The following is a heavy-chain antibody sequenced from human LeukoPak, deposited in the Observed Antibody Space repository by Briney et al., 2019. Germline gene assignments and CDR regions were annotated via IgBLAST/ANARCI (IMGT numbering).Heavy chain of an antibody. V-gene: IGHV4-39*07. D-gene: IGHD6-19*01. J-gene: IGHJ4*02. CDR2: IYYSGST. CDR1: GGSISSSSYY. Sequence: SETLSLTCTVSGGSISSSSYYWGWIRQPPGKGLEWIGSIYYSGSTYYNPSLKSRVTISVDTSKNQFSLKLSSVTAADTAVYYCAREESSGCFDYWGQGTLVTVSS. CDR3: AREESSGCFDY.